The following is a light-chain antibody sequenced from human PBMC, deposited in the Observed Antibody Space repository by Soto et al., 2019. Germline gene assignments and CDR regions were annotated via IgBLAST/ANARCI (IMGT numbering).Light chain of an antibody. CDR3: AAWDDSLSGWV. CDR1: TSNIGTNT. J-gene: IGLJ3*02. Sequence: QAVVTQPPSASGTPGQRVTISCFGSTSNIGTNTVNWYQQLPGTAPKLLIYSDNQRPSGVPDRFSGSKSDTSASLAISGLQSDDEADYYCAAWDDSLSGWVFGGGTKLTVL. CDR2: SDN. V-gene: IGLV1-44*01.